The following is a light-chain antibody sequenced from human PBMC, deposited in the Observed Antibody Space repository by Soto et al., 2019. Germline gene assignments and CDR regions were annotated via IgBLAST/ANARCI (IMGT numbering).Light chain of an antibody. CDR3: QQSFSTPHT. J-gene: IGKJ2*01. CDR2: ATS. Sequence: IQMTQSPSSLSASVGDTVTITCRASQTISFYLNWYQQKPGRTPNLLIYATSSLQSGVPSRFEGSGSGTEFTLTISSLQPDDFATYYCQQSFSTPHTFGQGTKLELK. V-gene: IGKV1-39*01. CDR1: QTISFY.